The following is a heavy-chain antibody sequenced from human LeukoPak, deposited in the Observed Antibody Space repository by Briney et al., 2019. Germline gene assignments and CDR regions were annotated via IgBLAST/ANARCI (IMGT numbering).Heavy chain of an antibody. CDR3: ARGGVWYPDL. V-gene: IGHV4-59*11. D-gene: IGHD3-16*01. Sequence: PSETLSLTCTVSGGSISFHYWSWIRQPPGKGLEWIGYIHLSGSTYYDPSLRSRVTISGDTSKNQFSLRLNSVTAADTAVYYCARGGVWYPDLWGRGTLVTVSS. J-gene: IGHJ2*01. CDR1: GGSISFHY. CDR2: IHLSGST.